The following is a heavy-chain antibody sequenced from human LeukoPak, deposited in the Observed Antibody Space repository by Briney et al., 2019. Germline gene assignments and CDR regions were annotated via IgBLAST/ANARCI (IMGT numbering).Heavy chain of an antibody. CDR1: GYTFTNYY. CDR3: VKDWHILSGRNCFDP. D-gene: IGHD3-9*01. J-gene: IGHJ5*02. V-gene: IGHV1-46*01. Sequence: ASVRVSCKASGYTFTNYYMHWVRQAPGQGLEWMGIINPSGGSTNYAQKFQGRVTMGTDTSTSTAYMELRSLRFDDTAIYYCVKDWHILSGRNCFDPWGQGTLVTVSS. CDR2: INPSGGST.